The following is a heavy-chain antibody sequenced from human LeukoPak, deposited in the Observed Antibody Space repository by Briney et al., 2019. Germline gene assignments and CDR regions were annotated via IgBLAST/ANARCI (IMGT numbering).Heavy chain of an antibody. D-gene: IGHD6-19*01. V-gene: IGHV3-53*01. CDR3: ARDRRIAVAGIGWFDP. J-gene: IGHJ5*02. CDR1: GFTDSSNY. CDR2: IYRGGRT. Sequence: GGSLRLSCAASGFTDSSNYMSWVRQAPGKGLEWVSVIYRGGRTHYADSVKGRFTVSRDNSKNTLYLQMHSMRAEDTAVYYCARDRRIAVAGIGWFDPWGQGTLVTVSS.